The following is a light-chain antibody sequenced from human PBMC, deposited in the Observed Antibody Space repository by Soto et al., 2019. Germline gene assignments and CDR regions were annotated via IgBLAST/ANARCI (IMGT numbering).Light chain of an antibody. Sequence: QSVLTQPPSVSGAPGQGVTISCTGSSSNIGAGFDVHWYQQLPGTAPKLLIYGNTNRPSGVPDRFSGSKSGTSASLAITGLQAEDEADHYCQSYDSSLSTPVVFGGGTKLTVL. CDR2: GNT. CDR3: QSYDSSLSTPVV. V-gene: IGLV1-40*01. CDR1: SSNIGAGFD. J-gene: IGLJ2*01.